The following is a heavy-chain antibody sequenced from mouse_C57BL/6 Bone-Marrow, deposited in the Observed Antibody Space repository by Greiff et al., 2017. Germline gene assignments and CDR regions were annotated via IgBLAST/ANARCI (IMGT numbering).Heavy chain of an antibody. D-gene: IGHD2-14*01. Sequence: QVQLQQSGAELVKPGASVKLSCKASGYTFTEYTIHWVKQRSGQGLEWIGWFYPGSGSRKDKEKFKDKATLTADKSSSPVHMELSSLTYAASAVYFCARQEEGKWYEFAYWGQGTLDTVSA. J-gene: IGHJ3*01. CDR3: ARQEEGKWYEFAY. V-gene: IGHV1-62-2*01. CDR1: GYTFTEYT. CDR2: FYPGSGSR.